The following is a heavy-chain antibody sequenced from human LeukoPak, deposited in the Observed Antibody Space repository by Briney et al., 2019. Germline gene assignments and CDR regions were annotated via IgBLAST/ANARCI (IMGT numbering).Heavy chain of an antibody. J-gene: IGHJ4*02. CDR1: GFTFSSYG. V-gene: IGHV3-30*03. Sequence: GRSLRLSCAASGFTFSSYGMHWVRQAPGKGLEWVAVISYDGSNKYYADSVKGRFTISRDNSKNTLYLQMNSLRAEDTAVYYCARRGIAAADLRFDYWGQGTLVTVSS. CDR3: ARRGIAAADLRFDY. CDR2: ISYDGSNK. D-gene: IGHD6-13*01.